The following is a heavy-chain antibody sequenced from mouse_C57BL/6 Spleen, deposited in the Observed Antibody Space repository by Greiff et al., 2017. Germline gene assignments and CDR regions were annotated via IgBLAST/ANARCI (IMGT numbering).Heavy chain of an antibody. Sequence: QVQLKESGPELVKPGASVKLSCKASGYTFTSYDINWVKQRPGQGLEWIGWIYPRDGSTKYNEKFKGKATLTVDTSSSTAYMELHSLTSEDSAVYFCARYTTVVAPNAMDYWGQGTSVTVSS. CDR2: IYPRDGST. CDR3: ARYTTVVAPNAMDY. V-gene: IGHV1-85*01. D-gene: IGHD1-1*01. J-gene: IGHJ4*01. CDR1: GYTFTSYD.